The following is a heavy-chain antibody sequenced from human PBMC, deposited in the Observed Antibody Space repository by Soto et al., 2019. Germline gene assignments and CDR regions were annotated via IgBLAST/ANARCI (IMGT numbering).Heavy chain of an antibody. CDR3: AKNGCSYPACYPYYYYVDV. Sequence: EVQLLESGGGLVQPGGSLRLSCAGSGFRLSDSAVSWVRQAPGKGLEWVSSLTVTGDSAFYSDSVKGRFTISRDISKSTLYLQMISLRAEDTAVYYCAKNGCSYPACYPYYYYVDVWGRGTTVTVAS. V-gene: IGHV3-23*01. J-gene: IGHJ6*03. D-gene: IGHD2-15*01. CDR1: GFRLSDSA. CDR2: LTVTGDSA.